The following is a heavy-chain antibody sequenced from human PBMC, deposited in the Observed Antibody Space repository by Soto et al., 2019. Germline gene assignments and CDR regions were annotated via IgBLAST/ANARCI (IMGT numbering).Heavy chain of an antibody. CDR3: ARQYYYDSSGYYSSDAFDI. Sequence: SVKVSCKXSGGTFSSYAISWVRQAPGQGLEWMGGIIPIFGTANYAQKFQGRVTITADESTSTAYMELSSLRSEDTAVYYCARQYYYDSSGYYSSDAFDIWGQGTMVT. CDR2: IIPIFGTA. CDR1: GGTFSSYA. J-gene: IGHJ3*02. D-gene: IGHD3-22*01. V-gene: IGHV1-69*13.